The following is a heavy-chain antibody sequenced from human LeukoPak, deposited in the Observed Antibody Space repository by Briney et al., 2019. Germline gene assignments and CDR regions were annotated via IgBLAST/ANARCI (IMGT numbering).Heavy chain of an antibody. Sequence: SETVSLTCTVSGGSISSRSYYWGWIRQPPGKGLEWIGSMYYSGNSYYNPSLKSRVTISVDTSKNQFSMKLSSVTAADTAVYYCGRCSSGSYNWFDPWGQGTLVTVSS. D-gene: IGHD1-26*01. CDR3: GRCSSGSYNWFDP. CDR1: GGSISSRSYY. CDR2: MYYSGNS. V-gene: IGHV4-39*01. J-gene: IGHJ5*02.